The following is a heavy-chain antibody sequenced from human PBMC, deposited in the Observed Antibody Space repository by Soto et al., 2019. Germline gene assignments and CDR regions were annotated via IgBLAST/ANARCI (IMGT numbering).Heavy chain of an antibody. V-gene: IGHV3-21*01. CDR3: AVNYDFWSGKRKTSREQRPNDAFDI. D-gene: IGHD3-3*01. CDR1: GFTFSSYS. Sequence: GGSLRLSCAASGFTFSSYSMNWVRQAPGKGLEWVSSISSSSSYIYYADSVKGRFTISRDNAKNSLYLQMNSLRAEDTAVYYCAVNYDFWSGKRKTSREQRPNDAFDIWGQGTMVTVSS. J-gene: IGHJ3*02. CDR2: ISSSSSYI.